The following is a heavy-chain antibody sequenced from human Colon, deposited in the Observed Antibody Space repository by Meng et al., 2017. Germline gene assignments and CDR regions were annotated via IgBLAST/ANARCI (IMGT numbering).Heavy chain of an antibody. CDR1: GYTFIGYY. Sequence: ASVKVSCKTSGYTFIGYYIHWVRQAPGQGLEWRGWINPNSGATKSAQKFQGRFTMTREPSTGTVYMEQSSLRSDDTAVYYCARGGGFGAGSYYVNYWGQGTLVTVSS. D-gene: IGHD3-10*01. V-gene: IGHV1-2*02. CDR2: INPNSGAT. CDR3: ARGGGFGAGSYYVNY. J-gene: IGHJ4*02.